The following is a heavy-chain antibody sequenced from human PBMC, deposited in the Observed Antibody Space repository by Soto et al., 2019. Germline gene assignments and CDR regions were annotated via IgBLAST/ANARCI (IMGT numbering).Heavy chain of an antibody. CDR3: ARDREPDGIWTFDS. CDR2: ISYDGSNK. J-gene: IGHJ4*02. D-gene: IGHD3-9*01. Sequence: GGSLRLSCAASGFTFSSYGMHWVRQAPGKGLEWVAVISYDGSNKYYADSVKGRFTISRDNSKNTLYLQMNSLRAEDTALYYCARDREPDGIWTFDSWGQGALVSVSS. V-gene: IGHV3-30*03. CDR1: GFTFSSYG.